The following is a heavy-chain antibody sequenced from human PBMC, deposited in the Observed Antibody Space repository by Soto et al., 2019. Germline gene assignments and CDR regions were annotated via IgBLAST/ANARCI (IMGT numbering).Heavy chain of an antibody. CDR1: GGTFSSYA. D-gene: IGHD2-2*01. Sequence: QVQLVQSGAEVKKPGSSVKVSCKASGGTFSSYAISWVRQAPGQGLEWMGGIIPIFGTANYSQKFQGRVTITADESTSTAYMELGSLRSEDTAVYYCARGIYCSSVSCYGGFDPWGQGTLVTVSS. CDR2: IIPIFGTA. CDR3: ARGIYCSSVSCYGGFDP. J-gene: IGHJ5*02. V-gene: IGHV1-69*01.